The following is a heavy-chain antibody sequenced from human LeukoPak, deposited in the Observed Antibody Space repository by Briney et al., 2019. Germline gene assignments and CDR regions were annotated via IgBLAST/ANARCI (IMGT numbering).Heavy chain of an antibody. Sequence: GGSLTLSCAASGFDFSTSWMGWVRQAPGKGLEWVINISPDGNERYSVDSVKGRFTISRDNAENSLYLQMKGLEVEDTAMYYCTRDGRCWSVHWGQGALVTVSS. V-gene: IGHV3-7*01. CDR1: GFDFSTSW. CDR3: TRDGRCWSVH. D-gene: IGHD4/OR15-4a*01. J-gene: IGHJ4*02. CDR2: ISPDGNER.